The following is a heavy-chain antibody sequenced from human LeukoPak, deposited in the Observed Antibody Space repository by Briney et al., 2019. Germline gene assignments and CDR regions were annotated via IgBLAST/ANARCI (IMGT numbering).Heavy chain of an antibody. CDR2: ISSSSSYI. CDR3: ARVRRVNCSGGSCYVDY. Sequence: GGSLRLSCAASGFTFSSYAMSWVRQAPGKGLEWVSSISSSSSYIYYADSVKGRFTISRDNAKNSLYLQMNSLRAEDTAVYYCARVRRVNCSGGSCYVDYWGQGTLVTVSS. V-gene: IGHV3-21*01. J-gene: IGHJ4*02. CDR1: GFTFSSYA. D-gene: IGHD2-15*01.